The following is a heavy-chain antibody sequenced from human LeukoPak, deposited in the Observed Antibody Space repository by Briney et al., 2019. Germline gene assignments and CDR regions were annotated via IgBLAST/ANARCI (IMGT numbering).Heavy chain of an antibody. CDR2: INSGGST. V-gene: IGHV3-66*02. CDR3: ASSLYYDILTGYSPFDY. Sequence: GGSLRLSCAASGFTFSSYSMNWVRQAPGKGLEWVSVINSGGSTYYADSVKGRFTISRDNSKNTLYLQMNSLRAEDTAVYYCASSLYYDILTGYSPFDYWGQGTLVTVSS. J-gene: IGHJ4*02. D-gene: IGHD3-9*01. CDR1: GFTFSSYS.